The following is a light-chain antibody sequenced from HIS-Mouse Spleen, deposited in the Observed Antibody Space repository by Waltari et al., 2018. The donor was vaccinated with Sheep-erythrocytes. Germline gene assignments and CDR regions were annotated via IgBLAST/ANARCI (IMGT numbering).Light chain of an antibody. V-gene: IGLV2-11*01. Sequence: SALTQPRSASGSPGQSVTIPCTGPSSDVGGYNCVSWYQQHPGKAPKLMSYDVSKRPSGFPDRFSGSKSGNTASLTISGLQAEDEADYYCQVWDSSSDHVVFGGGTKLTVL. CDR2: DVS. CDR3: QVWDSSSDHVV. CDR1: SSDVGGYNC. J-gene: IGLJ2*01.